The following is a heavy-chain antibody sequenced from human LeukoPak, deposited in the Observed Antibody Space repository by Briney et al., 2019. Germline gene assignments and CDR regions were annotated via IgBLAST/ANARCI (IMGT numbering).Heavy chain of an antibody. CDR2: ISSSASII. J-gene: IGHJ6*03. CDR3: ARCYYGSGSSPLYYYYYYMDV. Sequence: GGSLRLSCAASGFTFSDYEMNWVRQAPGKGLEWVSYISSSASIIYYSDSVKGRFTISRDNAKNSLYLQMNSLRAEDTAVYYCARCYYGSGSSPLYYYYYYMDVWGKGTTVTVSS. D-gene: IGHD3-10*01. V-gene: IGHV3-48*03. CDR1: GFTFSDYE.